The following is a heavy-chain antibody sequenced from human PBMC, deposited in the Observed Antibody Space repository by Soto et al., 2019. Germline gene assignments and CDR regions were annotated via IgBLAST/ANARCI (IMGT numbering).Heavy chain of an antibody. CDR3: AREREAAAGNYYYYYGMDV. J-gene: IGHJ6*02. CDR1: GFTFSSYA. V-gene: IGHV3-64*04. Sequence: PGGSLRLSCSASGFTFSSYAMHWVRQAPGKGLEYVSAISSNGGSTYYADSVKDRFTISRDNSKNTLYLQMNSLRAEDTAVYYCAREREAAAGNYYYYYGMDVWGQGTTVTVSS. CDR2: ISSNGGST. D-gene: IGHD6-13*01.